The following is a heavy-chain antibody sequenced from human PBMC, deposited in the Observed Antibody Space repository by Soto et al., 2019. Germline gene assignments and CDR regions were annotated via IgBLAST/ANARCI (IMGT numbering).Heavy chain of an antibody. CDR1: GYTLTELS. V-gene: IGHV1-24*01. J-gene: IGHJ1*01. CDR3: ATATIFGVANSGYFQH. CDR2: FDPEDGET. Sequence: ASVKVSCKVSGYTLTELSMHWVRQAPGKGLEWMGGFDPEDGETIYAQKFQGRVTMTEDTSTDTAYMELSSLRSEDTAVYYCATATIFGVANSGYFQHWGQGTLVTVS. D-gene: IGHD3-3*01.